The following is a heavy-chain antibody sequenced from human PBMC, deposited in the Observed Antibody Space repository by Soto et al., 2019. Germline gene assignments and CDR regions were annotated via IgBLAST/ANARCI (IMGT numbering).Heavy chain of an antibody. CDR3: AGLPTAAGYXDC. D-gene: IGHD6-13*01. CDR2: FDPEDGET. J-gene: IGHJ4*02. Sequence: GASVKVSCKVSGYTLTELSMHWVRQAPGKGLEWMGGFDPEDGETIYAQKFQGRVTMTEDTSTDTAYMELSSLRSEDTAVYYCAGLPTAAGYXDCWGQGTLVTVSS. CDR1: GYTLTELS. V-gene: IGHV1-24*01.